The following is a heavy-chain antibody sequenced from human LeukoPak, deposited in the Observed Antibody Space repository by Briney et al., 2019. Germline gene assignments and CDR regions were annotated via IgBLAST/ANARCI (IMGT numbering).Heavy chain of an antibody. CDR2: ISSSSSYI. CDR1: GFTFSSYS. CDR3: AGVGAARYYYYYMDV. J-gene: IGHJ6*03. Sequence: GGSLRLSCAASGFTFSSYSMNWVRQAPGKGLEWVSSISSSSSYIYYADSVKGRFTISRDNAKNSLYLQMNSLRAEDTAVYYCAGVGAARYYYYYMDVWGKGTTVTVSS. V-gene: IGHV3-21*01. D-gene: IGHD2-15*01.